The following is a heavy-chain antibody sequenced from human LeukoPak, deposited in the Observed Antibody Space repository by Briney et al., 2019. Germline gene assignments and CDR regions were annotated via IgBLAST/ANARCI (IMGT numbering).Heavy chain of an antibody. V-gene: IGHV3-33*08. D-gene: IGHD6-6*01. J-gene: IGHJ4*02. CDR1: GFTFSSFG. Sequence: GGSLRLSCAASGFTFSSFGMHWVRQAPDKGLEWVALVWDDGNEQYYADPVKGRFTISRDNSKNTLYLQMNSLRVEDTAVYYCAREEYSTSFDYWGQGTLVTVSP. CDR3: AREEYSTSFDY. CDR2: VWDDGNEQ.